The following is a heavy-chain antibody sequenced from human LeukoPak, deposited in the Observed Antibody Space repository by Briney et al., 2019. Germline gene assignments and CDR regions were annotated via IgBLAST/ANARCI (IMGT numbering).Heavy chain of an antibody. CDR3: ARKNPRTNIVGAVPRYWFDP. Sequence: SETLSLTCAVYGGSLSGYYWSWIRRPPGKGLEWIGEINHSGSTNYNPSLKSRVTISVDTSKNQFSLKLSSVTAADTAVYYCARKNPRTNIVGAVPRYWFDPWGQGTLVTVSS. J-gene: IGHJ5*02. V-gene: IGHV4-34*01. CDR1: GGSLSGYY. CDR2: INHSGST. D-gene: IGHD1-26*01.